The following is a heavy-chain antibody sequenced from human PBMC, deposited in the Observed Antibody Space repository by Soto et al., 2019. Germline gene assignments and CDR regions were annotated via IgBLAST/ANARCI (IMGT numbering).Heavy chain of an antibody. D-gene: IGHD2-8*02. J-gene: IGHJ6*02. CDR1: GFTFYTYG. V-gene: IGHV3-33*01. Sequence: QEQLVESGGGVVQPGRSLRLSCAASGFTFYTYGMHWVRQVPGKGLQWVAVIWYDGGNKYYADSVRGRITVSRDNSKNTMYLQMNSLRDADTAVYYCARIDCTGNNCNPYYHYGMDVWGQGTTVTVSS. CDR2: IWYDGGNK. CDR3: ARIDCTGNNCNPYYHYGMDV.